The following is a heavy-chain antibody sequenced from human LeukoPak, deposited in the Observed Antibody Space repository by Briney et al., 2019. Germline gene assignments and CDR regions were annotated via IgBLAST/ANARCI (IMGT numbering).Heavy chain of an antibody. D-gene: IGHD6-13*01. Sequence: ASVKVSCKASGYTFTSYGISWVRQAPGQGLEWMGWITTYNGNTNYAQKFQGRVTMTRDTSTSTVYMELSSLRSEDTAVYYCARDLIAAAGTGYFDYWGQGTLVTVSS. CDR3: ARDLIAAAGTGYFDY. CDR2: ITTYNGNT. CDR1: GYTFTSYG. J-gene: IGHJ4*02. V-gene: IGHV1-18*01.